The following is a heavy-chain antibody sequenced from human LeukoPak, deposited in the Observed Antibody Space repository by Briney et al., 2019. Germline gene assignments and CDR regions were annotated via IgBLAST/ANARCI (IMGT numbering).Heavy chain of an antibody. J-gene: IGHJ5*02. V-gene: IGHV5-51*01. CDR3: ARSSSPAAEYNWFDP. CDR2: IYPGDSDT. Sequence: GESLKISCKGSGYSFTSYCIGWVRQMPGKGLEWMGIIYPGDSDTIYSPSFQGQVTISADKSISTAYLQWSSLKASDTAMYYCARSSSPAAEYNWFDPWGQGTLVTVSS. CDR1: GYSFTSYC. D-gene: IGHD2-2*01.